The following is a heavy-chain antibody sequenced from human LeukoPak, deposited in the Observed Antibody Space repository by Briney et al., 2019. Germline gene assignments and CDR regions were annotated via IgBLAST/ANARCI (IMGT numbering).Heavy chain of an antibody. D-gene: IGHD3-3*01. CDR1: GFTFSSYS. J-gene: IGHJ4*02. Sequence: GGSLRLSCAASGFTFSSYSMNWVRQAPGKGLEWVSYISSSSSTIYYADSVKGRFTISRDNAKNSLYLQMNSLRAEDTAVYYCGLGYGSGYFDYWGQGTLVTVSS. V-gene: IGHV3-48*01. CDR2: ISSSSSTI. CDR3: GLGYGSGYFDY.